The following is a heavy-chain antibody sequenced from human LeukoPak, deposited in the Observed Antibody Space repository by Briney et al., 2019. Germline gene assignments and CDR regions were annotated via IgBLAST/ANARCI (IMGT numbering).Heavy chain of an antibody. D-gene: IGHD6-19*01. V-gene: IGHV1-69*04. CDR3: ARDPVAEKDY. J-gene: IGHJ4*02. Sequence: SVKVSCKASGGTFSSYAISWVRQAPGQGLEWMGRIIPILGIANYAQNFQGRVTITADKSMSTAYMELSSLRSEDTAVYYCARDPVAEKDYWGQGTLVTVSS. CDR1: GGTFSSYA. CDR2: IIPILGIA.